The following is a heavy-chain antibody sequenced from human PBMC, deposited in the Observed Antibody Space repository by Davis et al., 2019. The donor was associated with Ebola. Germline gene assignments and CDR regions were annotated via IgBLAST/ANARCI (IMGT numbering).Heavy chain of an antibody. CDR1: GFTFSSYS. CDR2: ISSSSSTI. D-gene: IGHD3-22*01. J-gene: IGHJ6*02. CDR3: ARVGGANYYDSSGYRAPYYYGMDV. V-gene: IGHV3-48*01. Sequence: GESLKISCAASGFTFSSYSMNWVRQAPGKGLEWVSYISSSSSTIYYADSVKGRFTISRDNAKNSLYLQMNSLRAEDTAVYYCARVGGANYYDSSGYRAPYYYGMDVWGQGTTVTVSS.